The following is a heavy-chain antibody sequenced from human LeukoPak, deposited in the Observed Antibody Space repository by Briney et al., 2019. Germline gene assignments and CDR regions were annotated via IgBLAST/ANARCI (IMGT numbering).Heavy chain of an antibody. CDR2: ISFGGDYM. CDR1: GFSFSTNA. CDR3: AKVGTGNHQYGSGDFDS. Sequence: PGGSLRLSCITSGFSFSTNAVDWVRKAPREGLQWVAAISFGGDYMFYADSVKGRFTISRDNAKKSVYLQMNSLRVEDTAVYYCAKVGTGNHQYGSGDFDSWGQGTLVTVSA. J-gene: IGHJ4*02. V-gene: IGHV3-21*01. D-gene: IGHD3-10*01.